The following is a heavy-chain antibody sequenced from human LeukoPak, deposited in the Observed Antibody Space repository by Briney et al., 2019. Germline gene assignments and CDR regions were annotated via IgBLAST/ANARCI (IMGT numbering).Heavy chain of an antibody. D-gene: IGHD6-19*01. V-gene: IGHV4-39*07. CDR3: ARVDHGSGWHEGYYFDY. CDR1: GGSISSSSYC. J-gene: IGHJ4*02. CDR2: IDYSGST. Sequence: SETLSLTCTVSGGSISSSSYCWGWIRQPPGKGLEWFRSIDYSGSTYYNLSLKSRVTISVDTSKNQFYLKLSPVTAEDTAVYYGARVDHGSGWHEGYYFDYGGQGTLVTVPS.